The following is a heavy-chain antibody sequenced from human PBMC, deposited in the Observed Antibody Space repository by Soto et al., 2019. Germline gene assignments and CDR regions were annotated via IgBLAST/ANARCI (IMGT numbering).Heavy chain of an antibody. CDR1: GFSLEEYG. V-gene: IGHV3-20*04. D-gene: IGHD4-17*01. Sequence: EVQLVESGGGVVRPGGSLRLACVVSGFSLEEYGMSWVRQAPGKGPEWVSGMHRNGNSTGYADSVEGRFTISRDGAKNSLYLKMNSLRDEDTGFYYCARYHRWGYEYGDYGDSWGHGTLVTVSS. CDR3: ARYHRWGYEYGDYGDS. CDR2: MHRNGNST. J-gene: IGHJ5*01.